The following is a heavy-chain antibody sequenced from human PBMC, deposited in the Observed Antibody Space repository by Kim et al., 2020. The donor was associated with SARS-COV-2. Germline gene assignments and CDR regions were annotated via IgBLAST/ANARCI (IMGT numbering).Heavy chain of an antibody. Sequence: AQKFQCRVTMARDTSTSTVYMQLSSLRSEDTAVYYCARGGSRSYYLYFDYWGQGTLVTVSS. V-gene: IGHV1-46*01. J-gene: IGHJ4*02. CDR3: ARGGSRSYYLYFDY. D-gene: IGHD3-10*01.